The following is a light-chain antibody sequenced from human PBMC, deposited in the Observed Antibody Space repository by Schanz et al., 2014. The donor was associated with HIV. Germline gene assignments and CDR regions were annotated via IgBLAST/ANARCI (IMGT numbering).Light chain of an antibody. CDR3: QQYNSWPRT. V-gene: IGKV3-20*01. Sequence: EIVLTQSPGTLSLSPGERATLSCRASQSVSGFLAWYQQKPGQAPRLLIYGASSRATGIPDRFSGSGSGTDFTLTISRLEPEDFAVYYCQQYNSWPRTFGQGTKVELK. CDR1: QSVSGF. CDR2: GAS. J-gene: IGKJ1*01.